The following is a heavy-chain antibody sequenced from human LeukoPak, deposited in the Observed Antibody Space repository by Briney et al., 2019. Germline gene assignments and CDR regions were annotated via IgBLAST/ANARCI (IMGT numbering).Heavy chain of an antibody. CDR1: GYTFTGYY. V-gene: IGHV1-2*02. Sequence: ASVKVSFKASGYTFTGYYMHWARQAPGQGLEWMGWINSDSGGTNYAQKFQGRVTMTRDTPISTAYMELSSLRSDDTAVYYCARDRTETSHSYDAFDIWGQGTMVTVSS. J-gene: IGHJ3*02. CDR2: INSDSGGT. CDR3: ARDRTETSHSYDAFDI.